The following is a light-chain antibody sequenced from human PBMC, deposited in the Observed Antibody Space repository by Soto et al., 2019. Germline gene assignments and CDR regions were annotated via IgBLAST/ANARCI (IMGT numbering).Light chain of an antibody. J-gene: IGKJ3*01. Sequence: EVVLTQSPATLSLSPGEGATLSCRASQSIGNYLAWYQQKPGQAPRLLIYATSNRATGIPARFSGSGSGTDFTLTISSLEPEDFAVYYCQQRSNWPPLFTFGPGTKVDIK. CDR1: QSIGNY. CDR2: ATS. CDR3: QQRSNWPPLFT. V-gene: IGKV3-11*01.